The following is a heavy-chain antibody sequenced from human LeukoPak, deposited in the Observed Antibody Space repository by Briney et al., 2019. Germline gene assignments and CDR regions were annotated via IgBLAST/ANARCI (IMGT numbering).Heavy chain of an antibody. J-gene: IGHJ3*02. CDR1: VYTFSNYW. CDR2: IYPGDSDT. CDR3: ARHTLERRKDNAFDI. V-gene: IGHV5-51*01. D-gene: IGHD3-16*01. Sequence: GESLKISCKGSVYTFSNYWIGWVRQMPGKGLEWMGIIYPGDSDTSYSPSFQGQVTISADKSITTAYLQWRSLKASDTAIYYCARHTLERRKDNAFDIWGQGTMITVSS.